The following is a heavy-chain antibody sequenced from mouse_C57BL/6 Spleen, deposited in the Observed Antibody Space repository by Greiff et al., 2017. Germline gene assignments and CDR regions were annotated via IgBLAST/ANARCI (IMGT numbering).Heavy chain of an antibody. J-gene: IGHJ4*01. Sequence: QVQLKESGAELVRPGASVTLSCKASGYTFTDYEMHWVKQTPVHGLEWIGAIDPETGGTAYNQKFKGKAILTADKSSSTAYMELRCLTSEDSAVYYCTRGSGDYWGQGTSVTVSS. CDR3: TRGSGDY. V-gene: IGHV1-15*01. CDR1: GYTFTDYE. D-gene: IGHD3-1*01. CDR2: IDPETGGT.